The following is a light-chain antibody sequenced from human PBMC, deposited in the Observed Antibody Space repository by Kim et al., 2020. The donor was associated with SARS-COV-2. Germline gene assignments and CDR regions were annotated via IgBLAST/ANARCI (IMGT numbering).Light chain of an antibody. Sequence: DIQMTQSPSTLSASVGDRVTITCRASQSISSWLAWYQQRPGKAPKLLIYKASILESGVPSRFSGSGSGTDFTLTISSLQPEDFATYYCQQSYSTLFTFGPGTKVDIK. CDR2: KAS. CDR3: QQSYSTLFT. V-gene: IGKV1-5*03. J-gene: IGKJ3*01. CDR1: QSISSW.